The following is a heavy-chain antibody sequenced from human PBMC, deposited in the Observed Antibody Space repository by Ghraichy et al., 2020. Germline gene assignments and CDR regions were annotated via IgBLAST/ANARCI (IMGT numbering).Heavy chain of an antibody. CDR1: GFTFSSNW. Sequence: ESLNISCAASGFTFSSNWMHWVRQVPGEGLVWVSRIDTHGSTTDYADSVKGRFTISRDNAKNTLYLQMNSLRAEDTAVYYCARDLSGANDYWGQGTLVTVSS. V-gene: IGHV3-74*01. CDR2: IDTHGSTT. CDR3: ARDLSGANDY. D-gene: IGHD7-27*01. J-gene: IGHJ4*02.